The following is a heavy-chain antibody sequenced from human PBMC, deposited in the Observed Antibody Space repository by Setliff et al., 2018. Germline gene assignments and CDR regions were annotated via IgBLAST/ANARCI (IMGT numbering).Heavy chain of an antibody. V-gene: IGHV3-21*01. Sequence: PSETLSLTCAVYGGSFSGYYWSWVRQAPGKGMEWVSSISSSSSYIYYADTVKGRFAISRDNAKNSLYLQMNSLRAEDTALYYCARDTLYQHYYTSSGYPDYWGQGTLVTVSS. CDR1: GGSFSGYY. J-gene: IGHJ4*02. CDR2: ISSSSSYI. CDR3: ARDTLYQHYYTSSGYPDY. D-gene: IGHD3-22*01.